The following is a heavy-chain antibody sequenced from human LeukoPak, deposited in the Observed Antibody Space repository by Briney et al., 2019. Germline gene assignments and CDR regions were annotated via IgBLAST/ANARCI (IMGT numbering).Heavy chain of an antibody. CDR3: ARGAAQYSGYDLGFDY. V-gene: IGHV3-21*01. CDR1: GFTLSSYS. CDR2: ISSSSSYI. Sequence: GGSLRLSCAASGFTLSSYSMNWVRQAPGKGLEWVSSISSSSSYIYYADSVKGRFTISRDNAKNSLYLQMNSLRAEDTAVYYCARGAAQYSGYDLGFDYWGQGTLVTVSS. D-gene: IGHD5-12*01. J-gene: IGHJ4*02.